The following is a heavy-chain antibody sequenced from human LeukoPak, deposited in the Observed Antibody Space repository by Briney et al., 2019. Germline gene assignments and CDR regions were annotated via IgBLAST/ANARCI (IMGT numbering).Heavy chain of an antibody. D-gene: IGHD6-19*01. CDR1: GGSISSYY. V-gene: IGHV4-59*01. J-gene: IGHJ4*02. CDR2: IYYSGST. CDR3: ARGGAVAAPFDY. Sequence: SETLSLTCTVSGGSISSYYWSWIRQPPVKGLEWIGYIYYSGSTNYNPSLKSRVTISVDTSKNQFSLKLSSVTAADTAVYYCARGGAVAAPFDYWGQGTLVTVSS.